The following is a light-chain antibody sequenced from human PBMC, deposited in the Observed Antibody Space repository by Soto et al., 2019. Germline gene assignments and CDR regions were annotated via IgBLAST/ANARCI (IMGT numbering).Light chain of an antibody. J-gene: IGKJ5*01. CDR2: GAS. V-gene: IGKV3-20*01. CDR1: QSVSSSY. CDR3: QQYGSSPIT. Sequence: EIVLTQSPGTLSLSPGERATLSFRSSQSVSSSYLAWYQQKPGQAPRLLIYGASSRATGIPDRFSGSGSGTDFTLTISRLEPEDFAVYYCQQYGSSPITFGQGTRLDIK.